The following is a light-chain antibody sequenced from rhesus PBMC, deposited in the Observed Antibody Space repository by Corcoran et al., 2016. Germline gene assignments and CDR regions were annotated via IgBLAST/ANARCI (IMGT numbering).Light chain of an antibody. V-gene: IGKV3-40*03. CDR1: ESVGSF. Sequence: EIVMTQSPATLSLSPGETATLSCRASESVGSFLAWYQQKPGQALKLLVHSANFRATGIPDRFSGRGSGTEFPLTINSLGPKDVGLYHCQQYNDLWTFGQGTKVEIK. CDR2: SAN. CDR3: QQYNDLWT. J-gene: IGKJ1*01.